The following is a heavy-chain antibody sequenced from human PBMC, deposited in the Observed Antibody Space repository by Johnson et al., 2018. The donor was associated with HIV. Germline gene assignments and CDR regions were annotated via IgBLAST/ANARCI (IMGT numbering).Heavy chain of an antibody. Sequence: VQLVESGGGLIQPGGSLRLSCAASGFTVSSNYMSWVRQAPGKGLEWVSVIYSGGSTYYADDVKGRFTISRANSKNSLYLQMNSLRAEDTAVYYCAREMAWEDAFDVWGQGTMVTVSS. J-gene: IGHJ3*01. CDR3: AREMAWEDAFDV. CDR1: GFTVSSNY. D-gene: IGHD5-24*01. V-gene: IGHV3-53*01. CDR2: IYSGGST.